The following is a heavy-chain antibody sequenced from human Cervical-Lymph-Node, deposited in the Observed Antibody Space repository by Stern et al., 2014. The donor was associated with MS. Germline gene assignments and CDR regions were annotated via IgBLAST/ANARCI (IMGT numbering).Heavy chain of an antibody. J-gene: IGHJ4*02. CDR2: INPNSGGM. Sequence: QVQLVQSGAEVRKPGASVKVSCKASGYAFTDYYMHWGRQSPGQGLEWMGRINPNSGGMNDAQRFQGRVAVTTDTSIGTAYMELSRLTYDDTAVYYCTRSKLTGDGDFDYWGQGALVTVSS. CDR3: TRSKLTGDGDFDY. CDR1: GYAFTDYY. D-gene: IGHD7-27*01. V-gene: IGHV1-2*06.